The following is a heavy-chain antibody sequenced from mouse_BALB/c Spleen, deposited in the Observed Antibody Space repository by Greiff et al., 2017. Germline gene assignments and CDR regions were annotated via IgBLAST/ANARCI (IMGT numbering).Heavy chain of an antibody. CDR2: ILPGSGST. D-gene: IGHD2-1*01. CDR1: GYTFSSYW. V-gene: IGHV1-9*01. CDR3: AVGNYGFAY. J-gene: IGHJ3*01. Sequence: QVQLQQSGAELMKPGASVKISCKATGYTFSSYWIELVKQRPGHGLEWIGEILPGSGSTNYNEKFKGKATFTTDTSSNTAYMQLSSLTSEDSAVYYCAVGNYGFAYWGQGTLVTVSA.